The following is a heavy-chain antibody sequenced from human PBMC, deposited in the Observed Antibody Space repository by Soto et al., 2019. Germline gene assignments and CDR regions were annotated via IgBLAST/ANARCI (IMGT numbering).Heavy chain of an antibody. Sequence: QLQLQESGPGLVKPSETLSLTCTVSGGSISSSSYYWGWIRQPPGKGLEWIGNIYYTGSTYYNPSLKSRVNISVDTSKNQFALRLSSVTAADTAVFYCARQKLSVDDNSGYATWGEGTLVTVSS. J-gene: IGHJ4*02. V-gene: IGHV4-39*01. CDR2: IYYTGST. CDR1: GGSISSSSYY. CDR3: ARQKLSVDDNSGYAT. D-gene: IGHD3-22*01.